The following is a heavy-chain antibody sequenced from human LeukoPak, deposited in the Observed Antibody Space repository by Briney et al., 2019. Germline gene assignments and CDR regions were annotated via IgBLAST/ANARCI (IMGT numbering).Heavy chain of an antibody. D-gene: IGHD3/OR15-3a*01. V-gene: IGHV4-31*03. J-gene: IGHJ3*02. CDR2: IYYGGST. CDR1: GGSISSGGYY. Sequence: SETLSLTCTVSGGSISSGGYYWSWIRQHPGKGLEWIGYIYYGGSTYYNPSLKSRVTISVDTSKNQFSLKLSSVTAADTAVYYCARHRGHGAFDIWGQGTMVTVSS. CDR3: ARHRGHGAFDI.